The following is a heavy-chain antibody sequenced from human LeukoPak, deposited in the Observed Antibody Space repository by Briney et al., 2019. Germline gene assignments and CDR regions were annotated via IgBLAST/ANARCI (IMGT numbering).Heavy chain of an antibody. Sequence: ASVKVSCKASGYTFTTYDINWVRQAPGQGLEWMGWMNCNTGDTGYAQKFQGRLTITRNTSISTAYMELSSLRSEDTAVYYCASGDYYMDVWGKGTTVTVSS. V-gene: IGHV1-8*01. CDR1: GYTFTTYD. CDR2: MNCNTGDT. CDR3: ASGDYYMDV. J-gene: IGHJ6*03.